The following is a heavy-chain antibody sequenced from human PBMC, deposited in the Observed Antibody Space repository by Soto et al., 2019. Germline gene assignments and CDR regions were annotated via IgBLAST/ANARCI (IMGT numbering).Heavy chain of an antibody. D-gene: IGHD1-20*01. CDR2: ISSSSRTT. CDR3: ARDYNSYYYNGLDV. J-gene: IGHJ6*02. V-gene: IGHV3-48*02. Sequence: GGSLRLSCAASGFLFHTYSMNWVRQAPGKGLEWVSYISSSSRTTYYADSVKGRFTISRDNAKNSLYLQINSLRDDDTAVYYCARDYNSYYYNGLDVWGQGTTVTVS. CDR1: GFLFHTYS.